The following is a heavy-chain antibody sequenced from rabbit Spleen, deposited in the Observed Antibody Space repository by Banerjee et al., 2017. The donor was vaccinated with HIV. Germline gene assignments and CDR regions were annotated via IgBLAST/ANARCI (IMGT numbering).Heavy chain of an antibody. CDR1: GFSFSSSDY. J-gene: IGHJ4*01. Sequence: QSLEESGGDLVKPGASLTLTCTASGFSFSSSDYMCWVRQAPGKGLEWIACIYGGSSGYTYYATWAKGRFTVSKTSSTTVTLQMTTLTAADTAIYFCARNGDDGGSCSNGDLWGPGTLVTVS. D-gene: IGHD8-1*01. CDR3: ARNGDDGGSCSNGDL. V-gene: IGHV1S40*01. CDR2: IYGGSSGYT.